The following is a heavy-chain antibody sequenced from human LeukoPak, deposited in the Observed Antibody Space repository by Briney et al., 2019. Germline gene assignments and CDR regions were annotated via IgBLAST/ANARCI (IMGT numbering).Heavy chain of an antibody. J-gene: IGHJ3*02. D-gene: IGHD2/OR15-2a*01. V-gene: IGHV4-59*01. Sequence: SETLSLTCTVSGGSISSYYWSWIRQPPGKGLEWIGYIYDSGSTNYNPSLKSRVTISVDTSKNQFCLKLSSVTAADTAVYYCACLTSADAFDIWGQGTMVTVSS. CDR1: GGSISSYY. CDR3: ACLTSADAFDI. CDR2: IYDSGST.